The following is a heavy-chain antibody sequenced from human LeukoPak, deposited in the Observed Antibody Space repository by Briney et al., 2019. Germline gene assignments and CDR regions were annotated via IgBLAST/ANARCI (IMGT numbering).Heavy chain of an antibody. V-gene: IGHV4-34*01. J-gene: IGHJ5*02. Sequence: SETLSLTCAVYGGSFSGYYWSWIRQPPGKGLEWIGEINHSGSTNYNPSLKSRVTISVDTSKNQFSLKLSSVTAADTAVYYCARQMGLVTRGKWFDPWGQGTLVTVSS. CDR3: ARQMGLVTRGKWFDP. CDR2: INHSGST. D-gene: IGHD2-21*02. CDR1: GGSFSGYY.